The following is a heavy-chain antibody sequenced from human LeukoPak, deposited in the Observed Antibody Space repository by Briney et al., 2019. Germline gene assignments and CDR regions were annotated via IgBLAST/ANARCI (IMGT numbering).Heavy chain of an antibody. D-gene: IGHD6-13*01. CDR2: INHSGST. Sequence: PSETLSLTCAVYGGSFSGYYWSWIRQPPGKGLEWIGEINHSGSTNYNPSLKSRVTISVDTSKNQFSLKLSSATAADTAVYYCARGRISSWYYYYMDVWGKGTTVTVSS. CDR1: GGSFSGYY. V-gene: IGHV4-34*01. CDR3: ARGRISSWYYYYMDV. J-gene: IGHJ6*03.